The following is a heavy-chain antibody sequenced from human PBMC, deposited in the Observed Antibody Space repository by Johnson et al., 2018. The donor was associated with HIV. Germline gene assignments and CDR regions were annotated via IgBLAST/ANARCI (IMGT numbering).Heavy chain of an antibody. D-gene: IGHD3-10*01. J-gene: IGHJ3*02. Sequence: VQLVESGGGLVQPGESLRLSCAASGFTFSDHYMDWVRQAPGKGLEWVGRTRNKANSYTTEYAASVKGRLTISRDNSKNTLYLQMNSLRAEDTAVYYCAKDYGAFDIWGQGTMVTVSS. V-gene: IGHV3-72*01. CDR2: TRNKANSYTT. CDR1: GFTFSDHY. CDR3: AKDYGAFDI.